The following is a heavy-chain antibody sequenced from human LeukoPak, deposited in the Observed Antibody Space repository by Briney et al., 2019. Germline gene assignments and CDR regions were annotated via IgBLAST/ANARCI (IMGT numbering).Heavy chain of an antibody. CDR3: AKDGLYYDGSEHVYYFDS. Sequence: SGGSLRLSCAASGFTLNSYLMSWVRQGPGTGLEFVASIIYSGGATYYADSVKGRFTISRDNSKNTLYLQMNSLRAEDTALYYCAKDGLYYDGSEHVYYFDSWGQGTLVTVSS. CDR1: GFTLNSYL. J-gene: IGHJ4*02. CDR2: IIYSGGAT. D-gene: IGHD3-22*01. V-gene: IGHV3-23*01.